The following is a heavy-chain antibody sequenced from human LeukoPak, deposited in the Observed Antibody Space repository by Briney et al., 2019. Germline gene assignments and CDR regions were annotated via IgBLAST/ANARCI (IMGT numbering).Heavy chain of an antibody. V-gene: IGHV4-61*02. CDR3: ARDVVPAAIVNYYYYGMDV. D-gene: IGHD2-2*02. CDR2: IYTSGST. CDR1: GGSISSGGYY. J-gene: IGHJ6*02. Sequence: SQTLSLTCTVSGGSISSGGYYWSWIRQHPGKGLEWIGRIYTSGSTNYNPSLKSRVTMSVDTSKNQFSLKLSSVTAADTAVYYCARDVVPAAIVNYYYYGMDVWGQGTTVTVSS.